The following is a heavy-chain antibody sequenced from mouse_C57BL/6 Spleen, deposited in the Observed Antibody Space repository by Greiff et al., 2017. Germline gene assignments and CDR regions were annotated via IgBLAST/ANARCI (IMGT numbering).Heavy chain of an antibody. V-gene: IGHV5-6*02. J-gene: IGHJ3*01. CDR1: GFTFSSYG. CDR2: ISSGGSYT. CDR3: ARQDWDVAWFAY. D-gene: IGHD4-1*01. Sequence: EVKLEESGGDLVKPGGSLKLSCAASGFTFSSYGMSWVRQTPDKRLEWVATISSGGSYTYYPDSVKGRFTISRDNAKNTLYLQMSSLKSEDTAMYYCARQDWDVAWFAYWGQGTLVTVSA.